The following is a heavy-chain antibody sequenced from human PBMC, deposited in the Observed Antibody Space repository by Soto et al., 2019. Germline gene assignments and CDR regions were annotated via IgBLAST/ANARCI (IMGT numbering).Heavy chain of an antibody. CDR1: GGSISSGDYY. Sequence: SETLSLTCTVSGGSISSGDYYWSWIRQPPGKGLEWIGYIYYSGSTYYNPSLKSRVTISVDTSKNQFSLKLSSVTAADTAVYYCARGPPRDSSGYPQYYFDCWGQGTLVTVSS. D-gene: IGHD3-22*01. CDR2: IYYSGST. CDR3: ARGPPRDSSGYPQYYFDC. J-gene: IGHJ4*02. V-gene: IGHV4-30-4*01.